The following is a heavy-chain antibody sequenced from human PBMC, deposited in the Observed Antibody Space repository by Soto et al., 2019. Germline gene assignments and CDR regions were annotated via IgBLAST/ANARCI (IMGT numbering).Heavy chain of an antibody. Sequence: PSETMPLTCAVSGGSLSGSFWSWIRQPPGKGLEWIGEIIHSGSTNYNSSLWSRVTISVDTSKNQFSLKLTSVTAADTAVYYCARGKFWSADFDYWGQGTLVTVSS. V-gene: IGHV4-34*01. CDR1: GGSLSGSF. CDR3: ARGKFWSADFDY. CDR2: IIHSGST. D-gene: IGHD3-3*01. J-gene: IGHJ4*02.